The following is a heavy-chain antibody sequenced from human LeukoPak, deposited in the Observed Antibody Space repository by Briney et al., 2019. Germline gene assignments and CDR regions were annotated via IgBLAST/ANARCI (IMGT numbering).Heavy chain of an antibody. Sequence: GGSLRLSCAASGFTFSTYWMSWVRQAPGKGLEWVANIKQDGSENYYVDSVKGRFTISRDNAKKSLYLQMNSLRAEDTAVYYCARNQWSPYYYYYGMDVWGQGTTVTVSS. V-gene: IGHV3-7*01. CDR2: IKQDGSEN. D-gene: IGHD2-15*01. CDR1: GFTFSTYW. CDR3: ARNQWSPYYYYYGMDV. J-gene: IGHJ6*02.